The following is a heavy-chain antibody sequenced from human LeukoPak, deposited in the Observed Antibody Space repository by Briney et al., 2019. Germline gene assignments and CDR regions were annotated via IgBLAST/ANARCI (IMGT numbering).Heavy chain of an antibody. CDR2: ISSSSSYR. Sequence: PGGSLRLSCAASGFTFSIYNMNWVRQAPGKGLEWVSSISSSSSYRYYVDSLKGRFTISRDNAKHSLYLQMNSLRAEDTAVYYCAGGYYGSGIYVLDYWGQGTLVTVSS. CDR3: AGGYYGSGIYVLDY. V-gene: IGHV3-21*01. J-gene: IGHJ4*02. D-gene: IGHD3-10*01. CDR1: GFTFSIYN.